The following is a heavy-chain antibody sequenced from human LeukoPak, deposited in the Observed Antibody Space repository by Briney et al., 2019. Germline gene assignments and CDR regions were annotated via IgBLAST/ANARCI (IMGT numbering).Heavy chain of an antibody. CDR3: ARDFSGYDPDY. Sequence: ASVKVPCKASGYTFATYGFSWVRQAPGQGLEWMGWVNTHNGKTHYAQKIQGRVTMTTDTSTSTAYMELRSLVSDDTAVYYCARDFSGYDPDYWGQGTLVTVSS. V-gene: IGHV1-18*01. CDR2: VNTHNGKT. CDR1: GYTFATYG. D-gene: IGHD5-12*01. J-gene: IGHJ4*02.